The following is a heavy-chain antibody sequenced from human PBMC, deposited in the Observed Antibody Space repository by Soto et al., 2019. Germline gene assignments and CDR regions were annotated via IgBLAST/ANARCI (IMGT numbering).Heavy chain of an antibody. D-gene: IGHD3-10*01. CDR1: GYTFTGYY. Sequence: GASVKVSCKASGYTFTGYYMHWVRQAPGQGLEWMGWINPNSGGTNYAQKFQGRVTMTRDTSISTAYMELSRLRSDDTAVYYCARWGATVLGFIKSATHYYNYGMDVWGQGTTVTVSS. CDR3: ARWGATVLGFIKSATHYYNYGMDV. V-gene: IGHV1-2*02. J-gene: IGHJ6*02. CDR2: INPNSGGT.